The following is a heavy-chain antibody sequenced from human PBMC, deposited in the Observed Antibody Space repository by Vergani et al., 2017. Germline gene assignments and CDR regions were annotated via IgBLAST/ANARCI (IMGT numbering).Heavy chain of an antibody. D-gene: IGHD2-21*02. J-gene: IGHJ4*02. V-gene: IGHV3-30*02. CDR1: GFTFSNFG. Sequence: VQVLETGGGVVQPGGSLRLSCAASGFTFSNFGMHWIRQAPGKGLEWLAYIGKDGINTRYRDAVKGRFTVSRDNSKDILYLQMDSLRSEDTALYYCAKYLRDSADGLPDSWRPGTIVIVSS. CDR3: AKYLRDSADGLPDS. CDR2: IGKDGINT.